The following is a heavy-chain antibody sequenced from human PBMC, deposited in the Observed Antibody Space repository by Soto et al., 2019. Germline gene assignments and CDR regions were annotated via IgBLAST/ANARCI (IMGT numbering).Heavy chain of an antibody. CDR1: GGSVSNYY. V-gene: IGHV4-59*02. D-gene: IGHD3-10*01. CDR3: ARGDYASGTFPIDY. J-gene: IGHJ4*02. Sequence: QLQESGPGLVKTSETLSLTCTISGGSVSNYYWSWIQQPPGKGLEWIGYVFYTGSTNYNPSLKSRVTMSVDTSKKQFSLNLNSVTAADTAVYYCARGDYASGTFPIDYWGQGKLVTVSS. CDR2: VFYTGST.